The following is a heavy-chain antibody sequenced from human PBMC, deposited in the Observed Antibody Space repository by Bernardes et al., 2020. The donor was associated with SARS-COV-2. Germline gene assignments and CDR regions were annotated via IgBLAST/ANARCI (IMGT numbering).Heavy chain of an antibody. D-gene: IGHD1-7*01. CDR3: ARRAGVTGTTYFDY. CDR1: GYSLTRYW. CDR2: IYPGDSDT. J-gene: IGHJ4*02. Sequence: GVCLKISSHGAGYSLTRYWIGWVRPIPGKGLEWMGIIYPGDSDTRYSPSFQGQVTISADKSISTAYLQWSSLKASDTAMYYCARRAGVTGTTYFDYWGQGTLVTVSS. V-gene: IGHV5-51*01.